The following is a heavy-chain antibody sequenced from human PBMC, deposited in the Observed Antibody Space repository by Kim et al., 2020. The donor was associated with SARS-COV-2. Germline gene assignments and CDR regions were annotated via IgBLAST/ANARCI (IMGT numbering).Heavy chain of an antibody. D-gene: IGHD5-12*01. CDR2: IYYSGST. V-gene: IGHV4-61*01. Sequence: SETLSLTCTVSGGSVSSGSYYWSWIRQPPGKGLEWIGYIYYSGSTNYNPSLKSRVTISVDTSKNQFSLKLSSVTAADTAVYYCARADATILFDYWGQGTL. CDR1: GGSVSSGSYY. CDR3: ARADATILFDY. J-gene: IGHJ4*02.